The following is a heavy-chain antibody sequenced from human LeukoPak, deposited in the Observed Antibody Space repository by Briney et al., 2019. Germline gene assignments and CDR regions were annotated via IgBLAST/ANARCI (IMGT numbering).Heavy chain of an antibody. V-gene: IGHV4-59*01. Sequence: SETLSLTCTVSGGSISSYYWSWIRQPPGKGLEWIGYIYYSGSTNYNPSLKSRVTISVDTSKNQFSLKLSSVTAADTAVYYCARGYPQKYYDFWSGYYTGINFDYWGQGTPVTVSS. CDR1: GGSISSYY. CDR3: ARGYPQKYYDFWSGYYTGINFDY. D-gene: IGHD3-3*01. J-gene: IGHJ4*02. CDR2: IYYSGST.